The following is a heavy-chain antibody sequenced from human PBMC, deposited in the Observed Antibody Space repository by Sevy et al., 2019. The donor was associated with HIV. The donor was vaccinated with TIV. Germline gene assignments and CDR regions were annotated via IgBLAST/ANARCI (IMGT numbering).Heavy chain of an antibody. CDR3: ATLRGGLYGSGYFQN. CDR2: ISSSGGST. CDR1: GFTFSAYA. Sequence: GGSLRLSCAASGFTFSAYAMSWVRQAPGKGLEWVSCISSSGGSTYYADSVKGRFSISRDTSKHTLYLQMNSLRAEDTAVYYCATLRGGLYGSGYFQNSGQGTQVTVSS. V-gene: IGHV3-23*01. J-gene: IGHJ1*01. D-gene: IGHD3-10*01.